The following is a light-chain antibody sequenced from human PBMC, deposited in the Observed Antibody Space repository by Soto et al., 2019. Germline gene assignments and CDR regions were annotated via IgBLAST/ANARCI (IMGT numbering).Light chain of an antibody. Sequence: QSALTQPPSASGSPGQSVTISCTGTSSDVGGYNYVSWYQQHPGKAPKLLIYEVSNRPSGVPDRFSGSKSANTASLTVSGLQTEDEAHYYCSSYGGTNKRYVFGTGTKLTVL. CDR2: EVS. V-gene: IGLV2-8*01. CDR3: SSYGGTNKRYV. CDR1: SSDVGGYNY. J-gene: IGLJ1*01.